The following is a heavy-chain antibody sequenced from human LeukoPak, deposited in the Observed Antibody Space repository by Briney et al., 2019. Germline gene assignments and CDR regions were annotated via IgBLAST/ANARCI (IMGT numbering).Heavy chain of an antibody. J-gene: IGHJ4*02. D-gene: IGHD3-9*01. CDR3: AKGAYYDILTGYED. CDR2: ISSSGSTI. CDR1: GLTFSDYY. V-gene: IGHV3-11*01. Sequence: PGGSLRLSCAASGLTFSDYYMSWIRQAPGKGLEWVSYISSSGSTIYYADSVKGRFTISRDNAKNSLYLQMNSLRAEDTAVYYCAKGAYYDILTGYEDWGQGTLVTVSS.